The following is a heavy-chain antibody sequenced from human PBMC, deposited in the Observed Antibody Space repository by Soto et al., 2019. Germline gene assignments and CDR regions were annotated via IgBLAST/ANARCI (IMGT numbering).Heavy chain of an antibody. CDR3: ARGGAGIVVVPAATAYYYMDV. J-gene: IGHJ6*03. D-gene: IGHD2-2*01. Sequence: SETLSLTCAVYGGSFSGYYWSWIRQPPGKGLEWIGEINHSGSTNYNPSLKSRVTISVDTSKNQFSLKLSSVTAADTAVYYCARGGAGIVVVPAATAYYYMDVWGKGTTVTVSS. CDR2: INHSGST. V-gene: IGHV4-34*01. CDR1: GGSFSGYY.